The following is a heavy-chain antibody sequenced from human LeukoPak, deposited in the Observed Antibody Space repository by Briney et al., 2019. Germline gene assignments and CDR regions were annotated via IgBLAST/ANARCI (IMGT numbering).Heavy chain of an antibody. CDR3: ARGFYDSSGYSNCFDP. D-gene: IGHD3-22*01. J-gene: IGHJ5*02. V-gene: IGHV4-59*01. CDR1: GDSLSSSY. Sequence: SETLSLTCTVSGDSLSSSYWSWVRQPPGKRLEWIGYIYYTGTTNYNPSLTSRVTISIDTSKKQFSLNLNSVTAADTAVYYCARGFYDSSGYSNCFDPWGQGTLITVSS. CDR2: IYYTGTT.